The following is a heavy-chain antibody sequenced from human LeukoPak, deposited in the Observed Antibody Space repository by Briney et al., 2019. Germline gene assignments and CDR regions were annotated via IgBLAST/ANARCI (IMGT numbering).Heavy chain of an antibody. CDR2: IDRSGNR. D-gene: IGHD3-22*01. J-gene: IGHJ4*02. Sequence: PSETLSLTCAVSGYSLSSGYYWGWIRQSPGKGLEWIGSIDRSGNRYYNPSLKSRVTLSVDTSENQFSLQLSSVTAADRALYYCARSGDYIKEGFDYWGQGTPVSVSS. V-gene: IGHV4-38-2*01. CDR1: GYSLSSGYY. CDR3: ARSGDYIKEGFDY.